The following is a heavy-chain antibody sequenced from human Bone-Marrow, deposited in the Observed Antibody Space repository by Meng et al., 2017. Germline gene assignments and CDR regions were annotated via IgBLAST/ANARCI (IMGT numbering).Heavy chain of an antibody. J-gene: IGHJ5*02. CDR1: GFTFSSYA. CDR2: ISGSGGST. V-gene: IGHV3-23*01. Sequence: GESLKISCAASGFTFSSYAMSWVRQAPGKGLEWVSAISGSGGSTYYADSVKGRFTISRGSSKNTLYLQMNSLRAEDTAVYYCAKDNALRYFDWLYHWGQGTLVTVSS. D-gene: IGHD3-9*01. CDR3: AKDNALRYFDWLYH.